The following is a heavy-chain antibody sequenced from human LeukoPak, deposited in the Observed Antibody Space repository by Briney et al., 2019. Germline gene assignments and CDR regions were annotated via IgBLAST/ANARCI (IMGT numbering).Heavy chain of an antibody. V-gene: IGHV3-48*03. CDR1: GFTFSSYE. CDR2: ISSSGSTI. Sequence: PGGSLRLSCAASGFTFSSYEMNWVRQAPGKGLEWVSYISSSGSTIYYADSVKGRFTISRDNAKNSLYLQMNSLRAEDTAVYYCARDKTYYDILTGWGLFDYWGQGTLVTVSS. J-gene: IGHJ4*02. D-gene: IGHD3-9*01. CDR3: ARDKTYYDILTGWGLFDY.